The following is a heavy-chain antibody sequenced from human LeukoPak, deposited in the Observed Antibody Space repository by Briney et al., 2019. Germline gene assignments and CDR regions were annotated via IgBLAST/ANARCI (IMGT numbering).Heavy chain of an antibody. V-gene: IGHV4-61*02. CDR1: DGSISGGSYY. J-gene: IGHJ6*03. CDR3: AREKNDYNFWTGGYYYMDV. CDR2: IYASGST. Sequence: SQTLSLTCTVSDGSISGGSYYWSWIRQPAGKGLEWIGRIYASGSTYYNPSFKSRLTISVDTSKNQVSLRLSSVTAADTAVYYCAREKNDYNFWTGGYYYMDVWGKGTTVTVSS. D-gene: IGHD3-3*01.